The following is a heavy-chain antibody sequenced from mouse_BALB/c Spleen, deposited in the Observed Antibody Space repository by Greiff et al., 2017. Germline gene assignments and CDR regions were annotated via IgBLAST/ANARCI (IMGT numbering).Heavy chain of an antibody. CDR1: GFTFSSYT. Sequence: EVQRVESGGGLVKPGGSLKLSCAASGFTFSSYTMSWVRQTPEKRLEWVATISSGGGNTYYPDSVKGRFTISRDNAKNTLYLQMSSLKSEDTAMYYCARHDGNYVGGAMDYWGQGTSVTVYS. CDR2: ISSGGGNT. D-gene: IGHD2-3*01. CDR3: ARHDGNYVGGAMDY. J-gene: IGHJ4*01. V-gene: IGHV5-9*04.